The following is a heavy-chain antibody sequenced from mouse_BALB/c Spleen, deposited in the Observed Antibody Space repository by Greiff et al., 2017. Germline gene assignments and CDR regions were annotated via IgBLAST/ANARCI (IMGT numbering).Heavy chain of an antibody. J-gene: IGHJ3*01. CDR1: GYSITSGYY. V-gene: IGHV3-6*02. D-gene: IGHD1-1*01. CDR2: ISYDGSN. CDR3: ARDKIYYGFAY. Sequence: EVQLQQSGPGLVKPSQSLSLTCPVTGYSITSGYYWNWIRQFPGNKLEWMGYISYDGSNNYNPSLKNRISITRDTSKNQFFLKLNSVTTEDTATYYCARDKIYYGFAYWGQGTLVTVSA.